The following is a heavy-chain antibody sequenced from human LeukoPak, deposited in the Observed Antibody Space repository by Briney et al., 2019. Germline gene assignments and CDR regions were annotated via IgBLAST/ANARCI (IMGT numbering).Heavy chain of an antibody. CDR3: VRDGGG. V-gene: IGHV3-7*05. CDR1: GFTFSNYW. J-gene: IGHJ4*02. Sequence: GGSLRLSCAASGFTFSNYWMSWVRQAPGKGLEWVANINQDGSQKYYVDSVKGRFTVSRDNAKNSLYLQMNSLRGEDTAVYYCVRDGGGRGRGTHLTVSP. CDR2: INQDGSQK. D-gene: IGHD3-16*01.